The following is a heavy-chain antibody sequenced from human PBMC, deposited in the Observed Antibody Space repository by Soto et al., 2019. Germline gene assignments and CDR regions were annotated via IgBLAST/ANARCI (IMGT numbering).Heavy chain of an antibody. V-gene: IGHV4-30-4*01. Sequence: PSETLSLTCTVSGGSICSGDYYWSWSRQPPGKGLEWIGYIYYSGSTYYNPSLKSRVTISVDTSKYQFSLKLSSVTAADTAVYYCARNSGYDMVDYWGQGTLVTVSS. D-gene: IGHD5-12*01. CDR1: GGSICSGDYY. J-gene: IGHJ4*02. CDR3: ARNSGYDMVDY. CDR2: IYYSGST.